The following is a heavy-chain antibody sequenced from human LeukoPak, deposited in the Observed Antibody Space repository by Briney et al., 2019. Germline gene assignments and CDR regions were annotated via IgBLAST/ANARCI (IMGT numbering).Heavy chain of an antibody. J-gene: IGHJ4*02. V-gene: IGHV4-30-4*08. CDR1: GGSISSGDYY. D-gene: IGHD6-19*01. CDR2: IYYSGST. CDR3: ARDGPWGIAVAGTLDY. Sequence: SETLSLTCTVSGGSISSGDYYWSWIRQPPGKGLEWIGYIYYSGSTYYNPSLKSRVTISVDTSKNQFSLKLSSVTAADTAVYYCARDGPWGIAVAGTLDYCGQGTLVTVSS.